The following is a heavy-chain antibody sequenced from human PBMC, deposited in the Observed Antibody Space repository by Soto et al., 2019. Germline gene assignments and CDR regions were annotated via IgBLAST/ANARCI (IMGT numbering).Heavy chain of an antibody. J-gene: IGHJ4*02. CDR1: GYSFTSYW. Sequence: GESLKISCKGSGYSFTSYWIGWVRQMPGKGLEWMGIIYPGDSDTRYGPSFQGQVTISADKSISTAYLQWSSLKASDTAMYYCARRLSGYYDSSGYYGVDYWGQGTLVTVSS. D-gene: IGHD3-22*01. CDR2: IYPGDSDT. CDR3: ARRLSGYYDSSGYYGVDY. V-gene: IGHV5-51*01.